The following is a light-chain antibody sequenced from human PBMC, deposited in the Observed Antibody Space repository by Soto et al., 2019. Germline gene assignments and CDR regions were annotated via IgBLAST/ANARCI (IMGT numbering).Light chain of an antibody. CDR1: QSVXTRL. Sequence: ILLTQSPYTLSLSPGERATLSCRAAQSVXTRLAWYKHKTGQAPRLLISGESSRATGIPDRFTGSGSETSFTLTISRLEPEYFALYYCQHYQSGHTITFGQGTRLEIK. CDR3: QHYQSGHTIT. J-gene: IGKJ5*01. CDR2: GES. V-gene: IGKV3-20*01.